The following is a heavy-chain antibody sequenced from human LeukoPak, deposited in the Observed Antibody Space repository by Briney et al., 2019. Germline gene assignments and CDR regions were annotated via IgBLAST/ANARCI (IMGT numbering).Heavy chain of an antibody. V-gene: IGHV4-39*07. J-gene: IGHJ4*02. CDR2: IYYSGST. Sequence: PSETLSLTCTVSGGSISSSSYYWGWIRQPPGKGLEWIGSIYYSGSTYYNPSFKSRVTISVDRSKNQFSLKLSSVTAADTAVYYCARGWGIDYWGQGTLVTVSS. CDR1: GGSISSSSYY. CDR3: ARGWGIDY. D-gene: IGHD2-8*02.